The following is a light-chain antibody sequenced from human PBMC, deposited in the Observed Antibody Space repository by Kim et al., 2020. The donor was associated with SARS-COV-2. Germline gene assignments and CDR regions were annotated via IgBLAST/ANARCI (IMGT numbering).Light chain of an antibody. CDR2: SSS. CDR3: QQSGSSPWT. J-gene: IGKJ1*01. V-gene: IGKV3-20*01. CDR1: QSISSIY. Sequence: SPGGRATLSCRASQSISSIYLAWYQQRPGQAPRLLVYSSSSRATGIPDRFSGSGSGTDFTLTISRLEPEDFAVYYCQQSGSSPWTLGQGTKVDIK.